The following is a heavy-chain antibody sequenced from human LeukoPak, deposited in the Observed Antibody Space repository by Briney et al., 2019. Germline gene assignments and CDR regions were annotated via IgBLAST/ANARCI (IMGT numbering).Heavy chain of an antibody. CDR3: ARGLGITIFGVVIPTTDYFDY. Sequence: PSETLSLTCAVYGGSFSGYYWSWIRQPPGKGLEWIGEINHSGSTSYNPSLKSRVTISVDTSKNQFSLKLSSVTAADTAVYYCARGLGITIFGVVIPTTDYFDYWGQGTLVTVSS. V-gene: IGHV4-34*01. CDR1: GGSFSGYY. CDR2: INHSGST. J-gene: IGHJ4*02. D-gene: IGHD3-3*01.